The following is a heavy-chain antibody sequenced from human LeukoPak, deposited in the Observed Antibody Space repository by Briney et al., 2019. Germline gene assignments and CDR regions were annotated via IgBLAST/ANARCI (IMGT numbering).Heavy chain of an antibody. CDR2: FHRGRI. Sequence: SETLSLTCKVSGYPIGLDYYWVWIRQAPGRGLQWIGGFHRGRIQYNSALKSRVTISIDSSKNQFSLRMWPVTAADTAFYFCARAPSSYESGNGYPNLGWLDPWGQGALVTVSS. V-gene: IGHV4-38-2*02. CDR3: ARAPSSYESGNGYPNLGWLDP. CDR1: GYPIGLDYY. D-gene: IGHD5-24*01. J-gene: IGHJ5*02.